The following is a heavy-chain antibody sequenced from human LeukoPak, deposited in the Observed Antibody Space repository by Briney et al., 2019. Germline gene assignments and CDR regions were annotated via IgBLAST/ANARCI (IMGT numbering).Heavy chain of an antibody. CDR2: FDPEDGET. D-gene: IGHD3-22*01. CDR1: GYTLTELS. J-gene: IGHJ4*02. Sequence: ASVKVSCKVSGYTLTELSMHWVRQAPGKGHEWMGGFDPEDGETIYAQKFQGRVTMTEDTSTDTAYMELSSLRSEDTAVYYCATKTYYYDSSGYFSLPDYWGQGTLVTVSS. V-gene: IGHV1-24*01. CDR3: ATKTYYYDSSGYFSLPDY.